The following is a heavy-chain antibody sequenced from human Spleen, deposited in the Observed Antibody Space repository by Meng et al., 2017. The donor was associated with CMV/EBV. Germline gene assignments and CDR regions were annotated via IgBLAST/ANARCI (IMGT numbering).Heavy chain of an antibody. Sequence: GGSLRLSCAASGFTFSSYAMNWVRQAPGKGLEWVSVIYSGGSSRYYADSVKGRFTISRDNSKNTLFLQMDSLRAEDTAVYYCARDRGYCSSTGCYYFDYWGQGTLVTVSS. CDR3: ARDRGYCSSTGCYYFDY. CDR1: GFTFSSYA. D-gene: IGHD2-2*01. J-gene: IGHJ4*02. CDR2: IYSGGSSR. V-gene: IGHV3-23*03.